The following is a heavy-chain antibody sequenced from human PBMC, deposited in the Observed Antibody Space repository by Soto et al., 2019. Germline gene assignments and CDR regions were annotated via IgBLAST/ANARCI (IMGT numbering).Heavy chain of an antibody. CDR1: GFTFSSYG. D-gene: IGHD6-13*01. J-gene: IGHJ4*02. Sequence: HPGGSLRLSCAASGFTFSSYGMHWVRQAPGKGLEWVAVISYDGSNKYYADSVKGRFTISRDNSKNTLYLQMNSLRAEDTAVYYCANSKAAGTSYLDYWGQGTLVTVSS. CDR3: ANSKAAGTSYLDY. V-gene: IGHV3-30*18. CDR2: ISYDGSNK.